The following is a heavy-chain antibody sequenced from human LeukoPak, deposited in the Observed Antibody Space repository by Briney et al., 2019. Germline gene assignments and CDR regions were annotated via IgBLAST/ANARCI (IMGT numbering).Heavy chain of an antibody. Sequence: SQTLSLTCTVSGGSISSGDYYWSWIRQHPGKGLEWIGYIHYSGSTHYNPSLKSRVIISVDTSKNQFSLKLRSVAAADTVVYYCARSRAGFTVIYFDYWGQGTLVTVSS. J-gene: IGHJ4*02. CDR1: GGSISSGDYY. CDR2: IHYSGST. CDR3: ARSRAGFTVIYFDY. V-gene: IGHV4-31*03. D-gene: IGHD4-17*01.